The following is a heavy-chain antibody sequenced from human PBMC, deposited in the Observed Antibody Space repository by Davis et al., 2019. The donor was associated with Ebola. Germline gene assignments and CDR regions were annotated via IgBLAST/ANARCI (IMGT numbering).Heavy chain of an antibody. CDR2: IYTGDSDT. Sequence: KVSCKASGYSFTSHWIGWVRQMPGKGLEWMGIIYTGDSDTRYSPSFRGQVTISADKSIKTAYLQWSSLKASDTAMYYCASLRRTITGMDDAFDIWGQGTMVTVSS. D-gene: IGHD1-20*01. CDR1: GYSFTSHW. V-gene: IGHV5-51*01. CDR3: ASLRRTITGMDDAFDI. J-gene: IGHJ3*02.